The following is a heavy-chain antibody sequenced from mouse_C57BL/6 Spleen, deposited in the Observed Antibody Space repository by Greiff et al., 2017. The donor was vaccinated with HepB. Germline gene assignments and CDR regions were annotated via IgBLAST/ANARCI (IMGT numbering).Heavy chain of an antibody. CDR1: GYTFTDYY. V-gene: IGHV1-19*01. CDR3: ARGGYYGYDDYFDY. CDR2: INPYNGGT. J-gene: IGHJ2*01. D-gene: IGHD2-2*01. Sequence: EVQLQQSGPVLVKPGASVKMSCKASGYTFTDYYMNWVKQSHGKSLEWIGVINPYNGGTSYNQKFKGKATLTVDKSSSTAYMELNSLTSEDSAVYYCARGGYYGYDDYFDYWGQGTTLTVSS.